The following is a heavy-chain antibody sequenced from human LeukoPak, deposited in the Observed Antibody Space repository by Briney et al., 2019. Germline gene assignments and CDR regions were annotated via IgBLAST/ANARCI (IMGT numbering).Heavy chain of an antibody. Sequence: SETLSLTCTVSGASISSYYWSWTRQPPGKGLEWIGYIYYSGSTSYNPSLKSRVTISVDTSKNQFSLNLSSVTAADTAVYYCARWSLYSSGWYFDYWGQGILVTVSS. CDR2: IYYSGST. V-gene: IGHV4-59*01. CDR1: GASISSYY. CDR3: ARWSLYSSGWYFDY. J-gene: IGHJ4*02. D-gene: IGHD6-19*01.